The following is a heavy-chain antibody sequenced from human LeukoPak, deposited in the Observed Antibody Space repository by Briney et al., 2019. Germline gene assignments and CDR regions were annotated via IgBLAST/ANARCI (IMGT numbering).Heavy chain of an antibody. CDR1: GGSISSNSYY. CDR2: IYYSGST. J-gene: IGHJ4*02. Sequence: SETLSLTCTVSGGSISSNSYYWGWIRQPPGKGLEWIGSIYYSGSTYYNPSLKSRVTISVDTSKNQFSLKLSSVTAADTAVYYCARYDYVWGRFDYWGQGTLVTVSS. D-gene: IGHD3-16*01. CDR3: ARYDYVWGRFDY. V-gene: IGHV4-39*07.